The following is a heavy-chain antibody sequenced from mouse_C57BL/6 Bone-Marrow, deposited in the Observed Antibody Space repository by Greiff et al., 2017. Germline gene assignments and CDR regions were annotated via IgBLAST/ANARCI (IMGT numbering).Heavy chain of an antibody. Sequence: EVNVVESGGDLVKPGGSLKLSCAASGFTFSSYGMSWVRQTPDQGLEWVATISSGGSYTYYPDSVKGRFTISRDNAKNTLYLQMSSLKSEASAMCDCARLLLRSFFDYWGQGTTLTVSS. D-gene: IGHD1-1*01. CDR3: ARLLLRSFFDY. J-gene: IGHJ2*01. CDR2: ISSGGSYT. CDR1: GFTFSSYG. V-gene: IGHV5-6*01.